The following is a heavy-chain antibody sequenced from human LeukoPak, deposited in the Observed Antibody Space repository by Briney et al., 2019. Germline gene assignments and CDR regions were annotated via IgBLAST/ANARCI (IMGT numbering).Heavy chain of an antibody. Sequence: PSETLSLTCAVYGGXFSGYYCSWIRQPPGKGLEWIGVINHSGSTNYNPSLKSRVTMSVDTSKNQFSLKLSSVTAADTAVYYCARSNYVWGSYRPRQSDAFDIWGQGTMVTVSS. CDR3: ARSNYVWGSYRPRQSDAFDI. V-gene: IGHV4-34*01. J-gene: IGHJ3*02. CDR1: GGXFSGYY. D-gene: IGHD3-16*02. CDR2: INHSGST.